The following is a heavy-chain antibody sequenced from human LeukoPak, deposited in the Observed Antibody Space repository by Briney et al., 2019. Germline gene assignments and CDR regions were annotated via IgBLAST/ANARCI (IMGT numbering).Heavy chain of an antibody. CDR1: GFTFSSYA. J-gene: IGHJ5*02. CDR3: ARDRDTAMVYWFDP. Sequence: GWSLRLSCAASGFTFSSYAMHWVRQAPGKGLEWVAVISYDGSNKYYADSVKGRFTISRDNSKNTLYLQMNSLRAEDTAVYYCARDRDTAMVYWFDPWGQGTLVTVSS. D-gene: IGHD5-18*01. V-gene: IGHV3-30*04. CDR2: ISYDGSNK.